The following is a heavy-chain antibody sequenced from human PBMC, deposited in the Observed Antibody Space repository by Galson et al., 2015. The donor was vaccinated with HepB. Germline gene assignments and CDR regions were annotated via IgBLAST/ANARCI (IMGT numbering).Heavy chain of an antibody. D-gene: IGHD5/OR15-5a*01. CDR3: AKSVLEGGHWYVDI. J-gene: IGHJ2*01. Sequence: SLRLSCAASGFSFRTYRMTWVRQAPGKGLDWVSCISSTSTYIAYTDSVKGRFTISRDNAKSSVYLQMNDLRAEDTAVYFCAKSVLEGGHWYVDIWGRGTLVTVSS. CDR2: ISSTSTYI. V-gene: IGHV3-21*01. CDR1: GFSFRTYR.